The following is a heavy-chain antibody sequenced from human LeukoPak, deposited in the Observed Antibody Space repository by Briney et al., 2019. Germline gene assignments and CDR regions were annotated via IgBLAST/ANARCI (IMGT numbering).Heavy chain of an antibody. CDR2: ISWNSGSI. CDR3: ARDRRADAFDI. Sequence: SLRLSCAASGFTFDDYAMHWVRQAPGKGLEWVSGISWNSGSIGYADSVKGRFTISRDNSKNTLYLQMNSLRAEDTAVYYCARDRRADAFDIWGQGTMVTVSS. V-gene: IGHV3-9*01. CDR1: GFTFDDYA. J-gene: IGHJ3*02.